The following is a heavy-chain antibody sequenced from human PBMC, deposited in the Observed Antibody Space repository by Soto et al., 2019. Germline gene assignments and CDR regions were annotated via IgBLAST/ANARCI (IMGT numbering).Heavy chain of an antibody. CDR3: TAEVASGY. CDR2: ISRDGGTK. CDR1: GFTVSTYG. Sequence: QVQLVESGGGVVQPGRSLRLSCAVSGFTVSTYGMHWVRQAPGKGLEWVAVISRDGGTKYYADSVKGRFTISKDNSKKQLFLEMNSLRGDDMAVYYCTAEVASGYWGQGTLVTVSS. D-gene: IGHD2-21*02. V-gene: IGHV3-30*03. J-gene: IGHJ4*02.